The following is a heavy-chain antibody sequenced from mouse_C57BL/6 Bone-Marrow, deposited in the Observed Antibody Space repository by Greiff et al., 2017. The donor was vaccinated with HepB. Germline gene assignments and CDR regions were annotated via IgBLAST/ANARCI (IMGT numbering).Heavy chain of an antibody. CDR1: GYSFTDYN. CDR2: INPNYGTT. D-gene: IGHD1-1*01. CDR3: ARGVNYYGSSPYWYFDV. V-gene: IGHV1-39*01. J-gene: IGHJ1*03. Sequence: EVKLVESGPELVKPGASVKISCKASGYSFTDYNMNWVKQSNGKSLEWIGVINPNYGTTSYNQKFKGKATLTVDQSSSTAYMQLNSLTSEDSAVYYCARGVNYYGSSPYWYFDVWGTGTTVTVSS.